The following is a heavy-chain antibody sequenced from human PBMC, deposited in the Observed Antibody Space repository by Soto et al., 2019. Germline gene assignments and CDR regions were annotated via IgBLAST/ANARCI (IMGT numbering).Heavy chain of an antibody. J-gene: IGHJ1*01. Sequence: EVQLVESGGGLVKPGGSLRLSCAASGFTFSSYSMNWVRQAPGKGLEWVSSISSSSSYIYYADSVKGRFTISRDNAKNSLYLQMNSLRAEDTAVYYCAREASGGNSRIKYFQHWGQGTLVTVSS. D-gene: IGHD2-21*02. CDR1: GFTFSSYS. CDR2: ISSSSSYI. CDR3: AREASGGNSRIKYFQH. V-gene: IGHV3-21*01.